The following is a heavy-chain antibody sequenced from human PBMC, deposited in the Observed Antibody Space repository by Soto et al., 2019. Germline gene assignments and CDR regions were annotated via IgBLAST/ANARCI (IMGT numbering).Heavy chain of an antibody. CDR1: GFTFTGYW. V-gene: IGHV3-7*01. D-gene: IGHD6-13*01. CDR2: IKRDGTEK. Sequence: GGSLRLSCAASGFTFTGYWMSWVRQPPGKGLEWVANIKRDGTEKYYVDSVKGRFTISRDNAKNSLFLHMDSLRAEDTAVYYCARDGSTWSLDCWGQGTLVTVSS. J-gene: IGHJ4*02. CDR3: ARDGSTWSLDC.